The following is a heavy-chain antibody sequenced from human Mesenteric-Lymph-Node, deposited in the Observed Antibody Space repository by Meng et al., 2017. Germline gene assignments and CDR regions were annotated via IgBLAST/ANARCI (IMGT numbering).Heavy chain of an antibody. Sequence: LPEWGVGQLQPSEPLPLTRAVYGWSFSGYYWSWIRQPPGKGLEWIGEINHSGSTNYSPSLKSRVTISSDTSKNQFSLKLTSVSAADTAVYYCARDYWGSLDYWGQGILVTVSS. CDR2: INHSGST. J-gene: IGHJ4*02. V-gene: IGHV4-34*02. CDR3: ARDYWGSLDY. CDR1: GWSFSGYY. D-gene: IGHD7-27*01.